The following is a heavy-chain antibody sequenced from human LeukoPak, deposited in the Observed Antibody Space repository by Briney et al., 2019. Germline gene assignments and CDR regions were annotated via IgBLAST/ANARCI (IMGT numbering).Heavy chain of an antibody. CDR3: AGDDGYKDY. J-gene: IGHJ4*02. CDR2: IWYDGGNK. V-gene: IGHV3-33*01. D-gene: IGHD5-24*01. CDR1: GFTFSSYG. Sequence: PGGSLRLSCAASGFTFSSYGMHWVRQAPGKGLEWVALIWYDGGNKYYADSVKGRFTISRDNSKNTLYLQMNSLRAEDTAVYYCAGDDGYKDYWGQGTLVTVSS.